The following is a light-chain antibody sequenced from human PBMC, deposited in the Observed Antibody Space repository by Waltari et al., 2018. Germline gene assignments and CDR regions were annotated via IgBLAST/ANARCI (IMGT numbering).Light chain of an antibody. CDR1: WSNLGAGFD. CDR2: GNI. Sequence: QSVLTQTPSVSGATGQRVTISCTGSWSNLGAGFDVHWYKQIPGGAPKLLIYGNINRPSGVPDRFSGSKSGTSASLAITGLQAEDEADYYCQSYDSRLSGYVFGTATTVTVL. J-gene: IGLJ1*01. CDR3: QSYDSRLSGYV. V-gene: IGLV1-40*01.